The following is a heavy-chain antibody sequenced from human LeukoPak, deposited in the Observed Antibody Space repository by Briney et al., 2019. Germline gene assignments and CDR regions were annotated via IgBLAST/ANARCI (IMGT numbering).Heavy chain of an antibody. CDR2: IFYSGST. CDR1: GGSINSYY. D-gene: IGHD3-10*01. J-gene: IGHJ4*02. CDR3: ASTLTYYYGSGSYYIDC. V-gene: IGHV4-39*01. Sequence: PSETLSLTCTVSGGSINSYYWSWIRQPPGRGLEWMGSIFYSGSTYYNPSIKSRVTISVDTSKNQLSLKLRSVTAADTAVYYCASTLTYYYGSGSYYIDCWGQGTLVTVSS.